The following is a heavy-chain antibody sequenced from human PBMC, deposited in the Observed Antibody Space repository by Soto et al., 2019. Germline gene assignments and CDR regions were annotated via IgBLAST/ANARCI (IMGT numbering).Heavy chain of an antibody. CDR1: GFILSDCA. CDR2: ISSSSSVI. CDR3: ARAITTSGSPGLYYMDV. J-gene: IGHJ6*03. Sequence: GGSLRLSCATSGFILSDCAMNWVRQAPGKGLEWVSYISSSSSVIDYADSVKGRFTVSRDNAKNSLYLQLNSLRAEDTAVYYCARAITTSGSPGLYYMDVWGKGTTLTVS. V-gene: IGHV3-48*01. D-gene: IGHD4-4*01.